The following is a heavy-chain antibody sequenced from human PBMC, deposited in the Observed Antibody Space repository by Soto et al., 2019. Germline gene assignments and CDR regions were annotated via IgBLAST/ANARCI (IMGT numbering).Heavy chain of an antibody. V-gene: IGHV3-73*01. CDR1: GFTFSDSA. J-gene: IGHJ6*03. CDR3: TRHVDCSGGSCYSGYYYYMDV. Sequence: EGQLVESGGGLVQPGGSLKLSCAASGFTFSDSAMHWVRQASGKGLEWVGRIRSKPNTDATAYAASVKGRFTISRDDSKNTAYLQMNSLKTEDTAVYYCTRHVDCSGGSCYSGYYYYMDVWGKGTTVTVSS. D-gene: IGHD2-15*01. CDR2: IRSKPNTDAT.